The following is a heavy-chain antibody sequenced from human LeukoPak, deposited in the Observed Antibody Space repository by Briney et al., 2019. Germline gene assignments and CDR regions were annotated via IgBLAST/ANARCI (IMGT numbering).Heavy chain of an antibody. CDR2: IYYSGST. J-gene: IGHJ4*02. CDR1: GGSICSGGYY. CDR3: ARTIRGSYYFLDY. D-gene: IGHD1-26*01. Sequence: ASETLSLTCTVSGGSICSGGYYWSWIRQHPGKGLEWIGYIYYSGSTYYNPSLKSRVTISVDTSKNQFSLKLSSVTAADTAVYYCARTIRGSYYFLDYWGQGTLVTVSS. V-gene: IGHV4-31*03.